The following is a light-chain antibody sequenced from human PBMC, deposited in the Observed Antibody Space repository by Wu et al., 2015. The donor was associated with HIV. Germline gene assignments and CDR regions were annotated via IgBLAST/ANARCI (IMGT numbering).Light chain of an antibody. V-gene: IGKV3-15*01. J-gene: IGKJ1*01. Sequence: EIVLTQSPATLSLSPGERATLSCRASQSISSNLAWYQQKPGQAPRLLIYGASTRATDIPARFSGSGSGTEFTLTISSMQSEDFAVYYCQQYNNWPGTFGQGTKVEIK. CDR1: QSISSN. CDR2: GAS. CDR3: QQYNNWPGT.